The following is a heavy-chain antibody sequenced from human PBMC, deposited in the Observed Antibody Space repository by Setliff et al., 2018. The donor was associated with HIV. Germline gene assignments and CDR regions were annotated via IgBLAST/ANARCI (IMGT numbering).Heavy chain of an antibody. Sequence: PSETLSLTCTVSGGSISSGSYYWSWIRQPAGKGLEWIGHIYTSGSTNYNPSLKSRVTISVDTSKNQFSLKLSSVTAADTAVYYCARDIQAAGTGWFDPWGQG. J-gene: IGHJ5*02. D-gene: IGHD6-13*01. CDR1: GGSISSGSYY. CDR2: IYTSGST. V-gene: IGHV4-61*09. CDR3: ARDIQAAGTGWFDP.